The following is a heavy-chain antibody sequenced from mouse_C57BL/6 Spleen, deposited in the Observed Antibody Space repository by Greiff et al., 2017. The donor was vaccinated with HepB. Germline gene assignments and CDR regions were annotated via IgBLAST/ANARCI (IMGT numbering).Heavy chain of an antibody. CDR3: ARGSDYYAMDY. CDR2: ISDGGSYT. D-gene: IGHD6-1*01. CDR1: GFTFSSYA. V-gene: IGHV5-4*01. J-gene: IGHJ4*01. Sequence: EVQGVESGGGLVKPGGSLKLSCAASGFTFSSYAMSWVRQTPEKRLEWVATISDGGSYTYYPDNVKGRFTISRDNAKNNLYLQMSHLKSEDTAMYYCARGSDYYAMDYWGQGTSVTVSS.